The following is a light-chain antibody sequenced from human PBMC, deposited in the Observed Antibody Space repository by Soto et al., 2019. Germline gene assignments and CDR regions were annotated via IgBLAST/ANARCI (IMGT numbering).Light chain of an antibody. V-gene: IGKV3D-15*01. Sequence: EIIMTQSPATLSVSPGERVTLSCMASQSVSDNVAWYQQRPGQSPRLLIYDASNRAPGIPARFSGSGSGTDFTLTISSLEPEDFAVYFCQQYDDWLRLTFGGGTKVDIK. CDR2: DAS. CDR1: QSVSDN. J-gene: IGKJ4*01. CDR3: QQYDDWLRLT.